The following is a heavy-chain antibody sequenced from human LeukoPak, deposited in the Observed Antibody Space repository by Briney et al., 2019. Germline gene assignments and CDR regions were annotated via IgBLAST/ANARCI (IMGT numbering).Heavy chain of an antibody. CDR1: GYNFRTFD. Sequence: ASVKVSCKTSGYNFRTFDIAWVRQAPGQGLEWMGWISPYNGDTKFSHKFQGRLSLTTDESTKTVYLEVRGLTSDDTAVYYCAREDCSSTNCYPPSYDSWGKGTLVIVSS. D-gene: IGHD2-2*01. CDR3: AREDCSSTNCYPPSYDS. CDR2: ISPYNGDT. J-gene: IGHJ5*02. V-gene: IGHV1-18*01.